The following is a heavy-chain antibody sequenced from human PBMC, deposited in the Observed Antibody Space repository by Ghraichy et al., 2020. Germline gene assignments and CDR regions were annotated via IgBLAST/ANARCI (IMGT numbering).Heavy chain of an antibody. CDR2: IRSKAYGGTT. CDR3: TRIAGEQQLVHIDY. V-gene: IGHV3-49*04. CDR1: GFTFGDYA. J-gene: IGHJ4*02. Sequence: GGSLRLSCTASGFTFGDYAMSWVRQAPGKGLEWVGCIRSKAYGGTTEYAASVKGRFTISRDDSKSIAYLQMNSLKTEDTAVYYCTRIAGEQQLVHIDYWGQGTLVTVSS. D-gene: IGHD6-13*01.